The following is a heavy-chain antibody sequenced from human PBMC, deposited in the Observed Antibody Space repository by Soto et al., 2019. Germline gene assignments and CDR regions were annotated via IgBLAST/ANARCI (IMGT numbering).Heavy chain of an antibody. D-gene: IGHD5-18*01. CDR3: ARGIQLWLRRINNGYSG. CDR2: INPMFGTA. CDR1: GGTFSTYA. J-gene: IGHJ4*02. V-gene: IGHV1-69*12. Sequence: QVQLVQSGAEVKKPESSVKVSCKAPGGTFSTYAISWVRQAPGQGLEWMGGINPMFGTANYAQRFQDRVTITADESTNTVYMELSSLRSEDTAVYFCARGIQLWLRRINNGYSGWGQGTLVTVSS.